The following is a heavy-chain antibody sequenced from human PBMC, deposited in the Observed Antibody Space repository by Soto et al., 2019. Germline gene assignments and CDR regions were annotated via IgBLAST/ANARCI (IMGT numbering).Heavy chain of an antibody. J-gene: IGHJ4*02. V-gene: IGHV3-23*01. CDR1: GFTFSSYA. CDR3: AKARQQLVLRFEY. CDR2: ISGSGGST. D-gene: IGHD6-13*01. Sequence: GGSLRLSCAASGFTFSSYAMSWVRQAPGKGLEWVSAISGSGGSTYYADSVKGRFTISRDNSKDTLYLQMNSLRAEDTAVYYCAKARQQLVLRFEYWGQGTLVTVSS.